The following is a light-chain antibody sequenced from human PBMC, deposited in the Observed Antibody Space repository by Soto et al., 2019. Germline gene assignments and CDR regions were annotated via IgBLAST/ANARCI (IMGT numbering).Light chain of an antibody. CDR2: AAS. Sequence: DIPMTQSPSSVSASLGDRVTITCRASQGIGVYLAWFQQKPGNVPKLLIYAASTLPSGVPSRFSGSGSGIDVTLTISSLQPEDVATYYCQKYNSAPLTFGGGTKVEIK. CDR3: QKYNSAPLT. J-gene: IGKJ4*01. V-gene: IGKV1-27*01. CDR1: QGIGVY.